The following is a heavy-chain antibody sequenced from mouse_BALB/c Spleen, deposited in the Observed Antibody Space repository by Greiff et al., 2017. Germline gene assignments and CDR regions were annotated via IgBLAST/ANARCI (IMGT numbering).Heavy chain of an antibody. J-gene: IGHJ4*01. CDR3: TRRDWALYAMDY. V-gene: IGHV1-5*01. CDR1: GYSFTSYW. D-gene: IGHD4-1*01. CDR2: IYPGNSDT. Sequence: VQLQQSGTVLARPGASVKMSCKASGYSFTSYWMHWVKQSPGQGLEWIGAIYPGNSDTSYNQKFKGKAKLTAVTSASTAYMELSSLTNEDSAVYYCTRRDWALYAMDYWGQGTSVTVSS.